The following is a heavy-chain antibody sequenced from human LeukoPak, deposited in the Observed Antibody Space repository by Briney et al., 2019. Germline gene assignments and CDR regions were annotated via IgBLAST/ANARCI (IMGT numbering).Heavy chain of an antibody. V-gene: IGHV4-4*07. J-gene: IGHJ4*02. CDR3: ARGMPAKAYCTNGVCYTGCFDC. CDR1: DGSISSYY. CDR2: IYTSGRT. D-gene: IGHD2-8*01. Sequence: SETLSLTCTVSDGSISSYYWSWIGQPAGKGPDGIGRIYTSGRTNYNPSLKRRVTMSVDTTTNPRSLNMSTVTAADTPVYYCARGMPAKAYCTNGVCYTGCFDCWDQGTLVTASS.